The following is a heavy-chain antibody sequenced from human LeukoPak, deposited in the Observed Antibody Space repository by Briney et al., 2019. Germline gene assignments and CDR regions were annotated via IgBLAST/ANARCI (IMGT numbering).Heavy chain of an antibody. CDR1: GGSISSYY. CDR3: ARIPEAGHLDYYYYYMDV. D-gene: IGHD6-19*01. Sequence: SETLSLTCTVSGGSISSYYWSWIRQPPGKGLEWIGYIYYSGSTNYSPSLKSRVTISVDTSKNQFSLKLSSVTAADTAVYYCARIPEAGHLDYYYYYMDVWGKGTTATVSS. J-gene: IGHJ6*03. CDR2: IYYSGST. V-gene: IGHV4-59*08.